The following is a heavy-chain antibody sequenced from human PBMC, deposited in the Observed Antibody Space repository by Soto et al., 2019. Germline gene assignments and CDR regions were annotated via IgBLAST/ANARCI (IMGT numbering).Heavy chain of an antibody. CDR1: GFTFSSYG. J-gene: IGHJ3*02. D-gene: IGHD6-13*01. V-gene: IGHV3-30*02. Sequence: PGGSLRLSCAASGFTFSSYGMHWVRQAPGKGLEWVAVIWYDGSNKYYADSVKGRFTISRDNSKNTLYLQMSSLRTEDTAVYYCVKDRRAAAGKGVAFDIWGQGTMVTVSS. CDR2: IWYDGSNK. CDR3: VKDRRAAAGKGVAFDI.